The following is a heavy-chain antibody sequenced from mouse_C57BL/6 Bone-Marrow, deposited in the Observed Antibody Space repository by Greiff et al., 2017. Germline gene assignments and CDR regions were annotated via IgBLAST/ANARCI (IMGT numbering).Heavy chain of an antibody. CDR1: GFNIKDYY. D-gene: IGHD1-1*01. V-gene: IGHV14-2*01. J-gene: IGHJ2*01. Sequence: EVQLQQSGAELVKPGASVKLSCTASGFNIKDYYIHWVKQRTEQGLEWIGRIDPEDGETKYAPKFQDKATITADTSSNTAYLQLSSLTSEDTAVYYCTRSLIDSGTNYWGQGTTLTVSS. CDR3: TRSLIDSGTNY. CDR2: IDPEDGET.